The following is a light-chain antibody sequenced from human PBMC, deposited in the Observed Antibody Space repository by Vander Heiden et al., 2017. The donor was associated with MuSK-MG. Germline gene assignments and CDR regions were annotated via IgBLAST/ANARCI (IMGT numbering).Light chain of an antibody. CDR2: QDD. CDR1: KLQYKY. CDR3: QSWDSSSGCV. Sequence: SYEFAPPPSVSVSPGHTVTVTCSGDKLQYKYICWYQQKAGQPPTLVIYQDDKRAAGIPERFSGSRSGESATLTISGAQTLDEADYYCQSWDSSSGCVFGSGTKVTVL. V-gene: IGLV3-1*01. J-gene: IGLJ1*01.